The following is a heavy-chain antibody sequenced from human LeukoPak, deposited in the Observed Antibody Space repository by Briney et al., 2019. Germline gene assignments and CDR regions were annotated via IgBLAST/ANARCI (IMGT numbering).Heavy chain of an antibody. D-gene: IGHD6-19*01. CDR1: GLTFSSYS. Sequence: GGSLRLSCAVSGLTFSSYSMNWVRQAPGKGLEWVSHISESSSSKHYADSVRGRFTVSRDNAKNSLYLQMNSLRAEDTAVYYCARALAVAGTGGFGPWGQGTLVTVSS. J-gene: IGHJ5*02. CDR3: ARALAVAGTGGFGP. V-gene: IGHV3-48*01. CDR2: ISESSSSK.